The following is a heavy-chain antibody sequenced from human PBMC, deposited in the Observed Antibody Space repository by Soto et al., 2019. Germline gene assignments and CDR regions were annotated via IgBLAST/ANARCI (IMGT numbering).Heavy chain of an antibody. Sequence: PSETLSLTCAVSGGSISSGGYSWSWIRQPPGKGLEWIGYIFRSGSTYYNPSLKSRVTISVDRSKNQFSLTLSSVTAADTAVYYCARGAYDSSGYYYVLFDYWGQGTLVTVSS. J-gene: IGHJ4*02. CDR3: ARGAYDSSGYYYVLFDY. CDR2: IFRSGST. D-gene: IGHD3-22*01. V-gene: IGHV4-30-2*01. CDR1: GGSISSGGYS.